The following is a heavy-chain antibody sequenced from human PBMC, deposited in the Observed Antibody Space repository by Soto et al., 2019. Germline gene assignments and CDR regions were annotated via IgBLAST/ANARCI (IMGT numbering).Heavy chain of an antibody. J-gene: IGHJ5*02. CDR1: GGTFSSYA. Sequence: QVQLVQSGAEVKKPGSSVKVSCKASGGTFSSYAISWVRQAPGQGLEWMGIIPIFGTANYAQKFQGRVTITADKSTSTAYRELSTLRSEDTAVYYCGRVVSKVGVAVRSLDPWGQGTLVTFSS. D-gene: IGHD6-19*01. CDR2: IIPIFGTA. CDR3: GRVVSKVGVAVRSLDP. V-gene: IGHV1-69*06.